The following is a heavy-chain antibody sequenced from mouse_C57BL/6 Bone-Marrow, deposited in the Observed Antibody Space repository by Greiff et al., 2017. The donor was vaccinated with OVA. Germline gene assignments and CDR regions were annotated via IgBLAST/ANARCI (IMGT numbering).Heavy chain of an antibody. V-gene: IGHV1-64*01. Sequence: VQLQQPGAELVRPGSSVKMSCKASGYTFTSYWMQWVKLRPLQGLEWIGMIHPNSGSTNYNEKFKSKATLTVDKSSSTAYMQLSSLTSEDSAVYYCARLVYAIDYWGQGTSVTVSS. CDR1: GYTFTSYW. J-gene: IGHJ4*01. CDR2: IHPNSGST. CDR3: ARLVYAIDY.